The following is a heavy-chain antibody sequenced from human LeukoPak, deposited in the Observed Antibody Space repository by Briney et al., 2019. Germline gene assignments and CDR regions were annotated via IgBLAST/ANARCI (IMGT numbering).Heavy chain of an antibody. CDR3: ASQPYSSGWYRGGLPFDY. J-gene: IGHJ4*02. CDR1: GGSISSGSYY. V-gene: IGHV4-61*02. Sequence: NPSETLSLTCTVSGGSISSGSYYWSWIRQPAGKGLEWIGRIYTSGSTNYNPSLKSRVTMSVDTSKNQFSLKLSSVTAADTAVYYCASQPYSSGWYRGGLPFDYWGQGTLVTVSS. D-gene: IGHD6-19*01. CDR2: IYTSGST.